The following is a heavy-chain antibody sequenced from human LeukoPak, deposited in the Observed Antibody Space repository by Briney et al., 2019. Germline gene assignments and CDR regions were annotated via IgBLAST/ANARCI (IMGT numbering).Heavy chain of an antibody. Sequence: SGPTLVNPTQTLTLTCTFSGFSLSTSGVGVGWIRQPPGKALEWLALIYWDDDKRYSPSLKSRLTITKDTSKNQVVLTMTNMDPVDTATYYCAHSPLRLYCSGGSCYSYYFDYWGQGTLVTVSS. CDR3: AHSPLRLYCSGGSCYSYYFDY. D-gene: IGHD2-15*01. V-gene: IGHV2-5*02. CDR1: GFSLSTSGVG. CDR2: IYWDDDK. J-gene: IGHJ4*02.